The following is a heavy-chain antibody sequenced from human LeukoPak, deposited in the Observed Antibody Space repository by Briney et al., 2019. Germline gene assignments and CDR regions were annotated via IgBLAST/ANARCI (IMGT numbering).Heavy chain of an antibody. D-gene: IGHD2-15*01. J-gene: IGHJ5*02. CDR2: ISGSGGST. V-gene: IGHV3-23*01. CDR3: AKCSGGSDDNWFDP. CDR1: GFTFSSYA. Sequence: TGGSLRLSCAASGFTFSSYAMSWVRQAPGKGLEWVSAISGSGGSTYYADSVKGRFTISRDNSKNTLYLQMNSLRAEDTAVYYCAKCSGGSDDNWFDPWGQGTLVTVSS.